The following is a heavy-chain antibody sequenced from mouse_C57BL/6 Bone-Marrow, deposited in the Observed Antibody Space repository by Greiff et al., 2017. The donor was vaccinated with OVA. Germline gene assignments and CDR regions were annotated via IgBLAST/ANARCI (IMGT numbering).Heavy chain of an antibody. V-gene: IGHV5-4*03. Sequence: EVMLVESGGGLVKPGGSLKLSCAASGFTFSSYAMSWVRQTPEKRLEWVATISDGGSYTYYPDNVKGRFTISRDNAKNNLYLQMSHLKSEDTAMYHHDYDEGFWGWGQGTTLTVSS. D-gene: IGHD2-4*01. CDR3: DYDEGFWG. CDR2: ISDGGSYT. CDR1: GFTFSSYA. J-gene: IGHJ2*01.